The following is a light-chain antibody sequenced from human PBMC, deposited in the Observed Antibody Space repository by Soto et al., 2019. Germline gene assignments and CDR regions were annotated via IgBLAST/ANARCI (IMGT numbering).Light chain of an antibody. CDR3: QQYNDYSLT. V-gene: IGKV1-5*03. CDR1: QSISIW. J-gene: IGKJ4*01. Sequence: DIQMTQSPSTLSASVGDRVTITCRASQSISIWLAWYQQKPGKAPKFLIYKASNLESGVPSRFSGSGSGTEFTLTISSLQPDDFATYYCQQYNDYSLTFGEGTKVEIK. CDR2: KAS.